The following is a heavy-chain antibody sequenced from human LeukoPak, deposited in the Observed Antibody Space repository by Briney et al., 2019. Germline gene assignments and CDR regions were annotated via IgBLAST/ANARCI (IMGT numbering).Heavy chain of an antibody. CDR3: ARDKTDDILTGSEFDY. CDR1: GGTFSSYA. J-gene: IGHJ4*02. CDR2: IIPIFGTA. Sequence: GASVKVSCKASGGTFSSYAISWVRQAPGQGLEWMGGIIPIFGTANYAQKFQGRVTITADESTSTAYMELSSLRSEDTAVYYCARDKTDDILTGSEFDYWGQGTLVTVSS. D-gene: IGHD3-9*01. V-gene: IGHV1-69*13.